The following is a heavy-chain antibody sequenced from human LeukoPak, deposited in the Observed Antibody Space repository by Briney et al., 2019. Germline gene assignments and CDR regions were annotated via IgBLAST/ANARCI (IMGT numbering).Heavy chain of an antibody. D-gene: IGHD3-22*01. V-gene: IGHV3-21*01. CDR1: GFTFSSYS. J-gene: IGHJ4*02. CDR3: ARVEDSSGCPAASSY. Sequence: PGGSLRLSCAASGFTFSSYSMNWVRQAPGKGLEWVSSISSSSSYIYYADSVKGRFTISRDNAKNSLYLQMNRLRAEDPAVYYCARVEDSSGCPAASSYWGQGTLVTVSS. CDR2: ISSSSSYI.